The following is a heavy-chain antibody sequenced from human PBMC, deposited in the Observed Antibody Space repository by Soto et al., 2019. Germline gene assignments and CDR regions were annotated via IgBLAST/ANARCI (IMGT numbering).Heavy chain of an antibody. CDR3: GRGGSDSPMAPGY. CDR1: GFTFSSYW. D-gene: IGHD5-18*01. CDR2: INPDGSAT. J-gene: IGHJ4*02. V-gene: IGHV3-74*01. Sequence: RLSCAASGFTFSSYWMHWVRQAPGKGLVWVSRINPDGSATNYADSVKGRFTISRDNAKNTLYLQMNSLRAEDTAVFYCGRGGSDSPMAPGYWGQGXLVTVSS.